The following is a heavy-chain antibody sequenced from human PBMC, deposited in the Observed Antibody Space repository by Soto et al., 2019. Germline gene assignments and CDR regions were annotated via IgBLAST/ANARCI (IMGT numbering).Heavy chain of an antibody. Sequence: SETLALTCAVYGYCISSSNWWGWIRQPPGKGLEWIGYIYYSGTTYYNPSLKSRVTMSVDTSKNQFSLKLTSVTAVDTAVYYCARREIQGPIDYWGQGTLVTVSS. D-gene: IGHD1-26*01. CDR2: IYYSGTT. V-gene: IGHV4-28*01. CDR3: ARREIQGPIDY. J-gene: IGHJ4*02. CDR1: GYCISSSNW.